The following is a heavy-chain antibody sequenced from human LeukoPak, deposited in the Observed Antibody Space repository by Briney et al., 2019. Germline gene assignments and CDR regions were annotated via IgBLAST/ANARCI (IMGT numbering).Heavy chain of an antibody. CDR2: ISSSSSTI. D-gene: IGHD3-3*01. CDR3: AKDRVLRFLEWLLSPLDY. V-gene: IGHV3-48*01. J-gene: IGHJ4*02. CDR1: GFTFSSYS. Sequence: GGSLRLSCAASGFTFSSYSMNWVRQAPGKGLEWVSYISSSSSTIYYADSVKGRFTISRDNSKNTLYLQMNSLRAEDTAVYYCAKDRVLRFLEWLLSPLDYWGQGTLVTVSS.